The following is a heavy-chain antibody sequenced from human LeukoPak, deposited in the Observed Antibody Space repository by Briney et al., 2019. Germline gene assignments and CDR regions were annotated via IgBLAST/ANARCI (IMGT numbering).Heavy chain of an antibody. CDR1: GYTFTSYY. V-gene: IGHV1-46*01. D-gene: IGHD3-22*01. Sequence: GASVKVSCKASGYTFTSYYMHWVRQAPGQGLEWMGIINPSGGSTSYAQKFQGRVTMTRDTSTSTVYMELSSLRSEDTAVYYCARDLGGDYYDSSGYSDYWGQGTLVTVSS. CDR2: INPSGGST. J-gene: IGHJ4*02. CDR3: ARDLGGDYYDSSGYSDY.